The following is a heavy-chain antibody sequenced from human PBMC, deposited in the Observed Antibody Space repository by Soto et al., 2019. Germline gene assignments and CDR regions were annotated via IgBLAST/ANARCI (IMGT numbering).Heavy chain of an antibody. J-gene: IGHJ3*02. Sequence: PSETLSLTCTVSGSSISSYYWSWIRQPPGKGLEWIGYIYYSGSTNYNPSLKSRVTITVDTSKNQFSLKLSSVTAADTFVYYCARRKVATTRDAFDIWGQGTMVTVSS. V-gene: IGHV4-59*01. D-gene: IGHD5-12*01. CDR1: GSSISSYY. CDR2: IYYSGST. CDR3: ARRKVATTRDAFDI.